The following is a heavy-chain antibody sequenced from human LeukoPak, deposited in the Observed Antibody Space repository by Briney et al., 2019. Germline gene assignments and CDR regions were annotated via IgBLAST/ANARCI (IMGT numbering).Heavy chain of an antibody. V-gene: IGHV4-59*01. CDR1: GGSLSSYY. CDR3: AGHVGSGSYYADY. D-gene: IGHD1-26*01. J-gene: IGHJ4*02. Sequence: SETPSLTCTVSGGSLSSYYWSWIRQPPGKGLEWIGYVYYSGSTNYNPSLKSRVTISVDTSKNQFSLKLTSVTAADTAVYYCAGHVGSGSYYADYWGQGTLVTVSS. CDR2: VYYSGST.